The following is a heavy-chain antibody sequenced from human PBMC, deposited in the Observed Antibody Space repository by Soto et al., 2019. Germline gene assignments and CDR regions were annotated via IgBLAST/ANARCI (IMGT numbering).Heavy chain of an antibody. D-gene: IGHD5-18*01. V-gene: IGHV3-30*04. CDR2: VSYDGSNK. CDR3: AKVFNRSYSYGGYFDY. CDR1: EFDFSNSA. J-gene: IGHJ4*02. Sequence: QVQLVESGGGVVQPGRSLRLSCAASEFDFSNSAMHWVRQAPGKGLEWVAAVSYDGSNKYYADSVKGRVSISRDNSRNTLYLQMKSLKTEDSAVYYCAKVFNRSYSYGGYFDYWGQGTQVIVSS.